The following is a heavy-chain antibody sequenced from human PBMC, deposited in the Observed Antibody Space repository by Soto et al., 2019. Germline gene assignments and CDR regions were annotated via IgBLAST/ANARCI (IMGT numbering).Heavy chain of an antibody. J-gene: IGHJ6*02. D-gene: IGHD2-2*01. CDR3: ARGGERTRDIVLVPAAIPAGMDV. V-gene: IGHV1-2*04. CDR2: INPNSGGT. Sequence: QVQLVQSGAEVKKPGASVKVSCKASGYTFTGYYMHWVRQAPGQGLEWMGWINPNSGGTNYAQKFQGWVTMTRHTSISTAYMGPSRLRSDDPAGYYCARGGERTRDIVLVPAAIPAGMDVWGQGTTVTVSS. CDR1: GYTFTGYY.